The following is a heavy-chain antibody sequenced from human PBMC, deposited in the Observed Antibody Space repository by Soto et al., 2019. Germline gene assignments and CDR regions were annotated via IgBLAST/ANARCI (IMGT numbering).Heavy chain of an antibody. CDR3: ARDYYVPDAFDI. V-gene: IGHV1-69*08. CDR2: IIPILGIA. D-gene: IGHD3-10*02. CDR1: GGTFSSYT. Sequence: QVQLVQSGAEVKKPGSSVKVSCKASGGTFSSYTISWVRQAPGQGLEWIGRIIPILGIANYAQKFQGRVTITADKSTSTAYMELSSLRSEDTAVYYCARDYYVPDAFDIWGQGTMVTVSS. J-gene: IGHJ3*02.